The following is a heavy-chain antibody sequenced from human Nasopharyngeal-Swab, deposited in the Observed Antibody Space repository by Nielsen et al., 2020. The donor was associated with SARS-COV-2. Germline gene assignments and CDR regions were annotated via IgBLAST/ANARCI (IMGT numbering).Heavy chain of an antibody. V-gene: IGHV4-34*01. CDR2: INHSGST. CDR1: GGSFSGYY. D-gene: IGHD3-16*02. CDR3: ARGSRYVWGSYRYPPDY. J-gene: IGHJ4*02. Sequence: SETLSLTCAVYGGSFSGYYWSWIRQPPGKGLEWIGEINHSGSTNYNPSLKSRVTISVDTSKNQFSLKLSSVTAADTAVYYCARGSRYVWGSYRYPPDYWGQGTLVTVSS.